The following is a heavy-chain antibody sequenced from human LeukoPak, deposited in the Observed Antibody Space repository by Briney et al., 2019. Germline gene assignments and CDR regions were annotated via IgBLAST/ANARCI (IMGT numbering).Heavy chain of an antibody. CDR1: GFTFSSYA. CDR2: ISGSGGST. Sequence: GGSLRLSCAASGFTFSSYAMSWVRQAPGKGLEWVSAISGSGGSTYYADSVKGRFTISRDNSTNPLYLQMNSLRAEHTAVYYCAKARPPEYSSSGDRLYFDYWGQGTLVTVSS. D-gene: IGHD6-6*01. J-gene: IGHJ4*02. CDR3: AKARPPEYSSSGDRLYFDY. V-gene: IGHV3-23*01.